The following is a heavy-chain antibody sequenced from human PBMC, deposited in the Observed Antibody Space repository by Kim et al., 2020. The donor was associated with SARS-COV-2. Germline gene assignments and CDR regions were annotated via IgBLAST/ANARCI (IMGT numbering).Heavy chain of an antibody. J-gene: IGHJ5*02. Sequence: SGPTLVNPTQTLTLTCTFSGFSLSTSGVGVGWIRQPPGKALEWLALIYWDDDKRYSPSLKSRLTITKDTSKNQVVLTMTNMDPVDTATYYCAHWDLGDYYGSGSYWFDPWGQGTLVTVSS. CDR3: AHWDLGDYYGSGSYWFDP. CDR2: IYWDDDK. D-gene: IGHD3-10*01. CDR1: GFSLSTSGVG. V-gene: IGHV2-5*02.